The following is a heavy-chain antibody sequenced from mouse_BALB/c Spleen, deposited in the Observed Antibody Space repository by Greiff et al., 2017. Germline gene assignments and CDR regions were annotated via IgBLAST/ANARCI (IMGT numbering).Heavy chain of an antibody. J-gene: IGHJ3*01. Sequence: VMLVESGPGLVAPSQSLSITCPVSGFSLTSYGVSWVRQPPGKGLEWLGVIWAGGSTNYNSALMSRLSISKDNSKCQVFLKMNSLQTDDTAMYYCAIYYYGSSWFAYWGQGTLVTVSA. V-gene: IGHV2-9*02. CDR1: GFSLTSYG. CDR2: IWAGGST. CDR3: AIYYYGSSWFAY. D-gene: IGHD1-1*01.